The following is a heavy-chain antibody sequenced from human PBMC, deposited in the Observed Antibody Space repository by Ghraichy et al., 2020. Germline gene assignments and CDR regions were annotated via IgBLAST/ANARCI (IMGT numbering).Heavy chain of an antibody. Sequence: SETLSLTCAVYGGSFSGYYWSWIRQPPGKGLEWIGEINHSGSTNYNPSLKSRVTISVDTSKNQFSLKLSSVTAADTAVYYCARGRAVAGDFDYWGQGTLVTVSS. D-gene: IGHD6-19*01. J-gene: IGHJ4*02. CDR3: ARGRAVAGDFDY. CDR1: GGSFSGYY. V-gene: IGHV4-34*01. CDR2: INHSGST.